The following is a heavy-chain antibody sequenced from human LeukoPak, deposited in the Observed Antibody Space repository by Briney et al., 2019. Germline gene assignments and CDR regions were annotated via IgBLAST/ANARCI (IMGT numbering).Heavy chain of an antibody. V-gene: IGHV3-74*01. CDR3: ATSLGPLAEY. J-gene: IGHJ4*02. D-gene: IGHD7-27*01. Sequence: QSGGSLRLSCAASGFAFSSNWMHWVRQTPGKGLVWVSRINSGGNGTSYADSVEGRFTISRDNAKNTLYLQMNSLKGEDTAVYYCATSLGPLAEYWGRGTLVTVSS. CDR2: INSGGNGT. CDR1: GFAFSSNW.